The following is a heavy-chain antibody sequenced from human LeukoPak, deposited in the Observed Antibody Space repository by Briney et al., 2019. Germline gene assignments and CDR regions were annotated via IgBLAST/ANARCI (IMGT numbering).Heavy chain of an antibody. CDR2: ISSSSSTI. Sequence: GGSLRLSCVASGFTFSSYSMNWVRQAPGKGLEWVSYISSSSSTIYYADSVKGRFTISRDNAKNSLYLQMNSLRAEDTALYYCARATHYYESSGYDYWGQGTLVTVSS. J-gene: IGHJ4*02. V-gene: IGHV3-48*01. CDR3: ARATHYYESSGYDY. D-gene: IGHD3-22*01. CDR1: GFTFSSYS.